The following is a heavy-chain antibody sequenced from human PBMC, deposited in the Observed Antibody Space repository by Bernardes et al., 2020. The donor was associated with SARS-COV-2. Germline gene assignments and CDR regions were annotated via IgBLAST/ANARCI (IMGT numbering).Heavy chain of an antibody. J-gene: IGHJ3*02. Sequence: SETLSLTCTVSGGSISSRSYYWGWIRQPPGKGLEWIGSIYYSGSTYYNPSLKSRVTISVDTSNSQFSLNLSSVTAADTAVYFCARQGTTVTTSRPIHPFDIWGQGTMVTVSS. CDR2: IYYSGST. V-gene: IGHV4-39*01. CDR3: ARQGTTVTTSRPIHPFDI. CDR1: GGSISSRSYY. D-gene: IGHD4-4*01.